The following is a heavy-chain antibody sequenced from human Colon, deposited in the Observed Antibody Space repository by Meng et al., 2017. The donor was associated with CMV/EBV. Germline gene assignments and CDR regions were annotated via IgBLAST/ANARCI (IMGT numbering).Heavy chain of an antibody. CDR1: GGSVSSNTHY. V-gene: IGHV4-61*01. D-gene: IGHD3-10*01. CDR3: ARAKYYYGDQPLDY. Sequence: SETLSLTCTVSGGSVSSNTHYWSWIRQPPGKGLEWFGYIFYTGSTKYNPSLKSRVTISLDTSKNTLFLQMNNLETEDTAVYYCARAKYYYGDQPLDYWGQGTLVTVAS. CDR2: IFYTGST. J-gene: IGHJ4*02.